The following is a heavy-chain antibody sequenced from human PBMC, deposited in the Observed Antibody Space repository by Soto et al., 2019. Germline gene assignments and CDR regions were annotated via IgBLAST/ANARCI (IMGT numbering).Heavy chain of an antibody. CDR1: GFTFSSYG. Sequence: PGGSLRLSCAASGFTFSSYGMHWVRQAPGKGLEWVAVISYDGSNKYYADSVKGRFTISRDNSKNTLYLQMNSLRAEDTAVYYCAKEDGRYDGWDYWGQGTLVTVSS. V-gene: IGHV3-30*18. D-gene: IGHD3-9*01. CDR3: AKEDGRYDGWDY. J-gene: IGHJ4*02. CDR2: ISYDGSNK.